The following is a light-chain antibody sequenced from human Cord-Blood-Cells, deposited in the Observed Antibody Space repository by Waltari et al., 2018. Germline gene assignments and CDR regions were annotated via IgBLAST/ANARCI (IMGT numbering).Light chain of an antibody. CDR3: CSYAGSSTYV. Sequence: QSALTQPASVSGSPGQSITISCTGTSSDVGSYNLVSWYQPNPGKAPKLMIYEGRKRPSGVSNRFSGSKSGNTASLTSSGLQAEDEADYYCCSYAGSSTYVFGTGTKVTVL. CDR1: SSDVGSYNL. CDR2: EGR. J-gene: IGLJ1*01. V-gene: IGLV2-23*01.